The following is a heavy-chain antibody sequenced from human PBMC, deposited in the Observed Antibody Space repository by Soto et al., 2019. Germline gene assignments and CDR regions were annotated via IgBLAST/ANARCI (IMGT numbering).Heavy chain of an antibody. Sequence: QVQLVESGGGLVEPGGSLRLSCAASGFRFSDQYMTWIRQAPGKGLEWVSKISGGGTTTYYADSVKGRFTVSRDNAKNSRYLQMDSLRSEDTAVYYCASDPYYYSSGFWGQGTLVTVSS. J-gene: IGHJ4*02. D-gene: IGHD3-10*01. V-gene: IGHV3-11*01. CDR2: ISGGGTTT. CDR3: ASDPYYYSSGF. CDR1: GFRFSDQY.